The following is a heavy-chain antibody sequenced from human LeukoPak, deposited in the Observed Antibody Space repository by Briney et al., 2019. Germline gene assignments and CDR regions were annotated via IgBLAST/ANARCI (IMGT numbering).Heavy chain of an antibody. J-gene: IGHJ4*02. CDR1: GFTFSSYA. Sequence: GGSLRLSCAASGFTFSSYAMSWVRPAPRKGLEWISAITGSGDSTYYADSVKGRFTISRDNSKNTLYLQMHSLRAEDTAVYYCAKEGCTSTNCYRSSADYWGQGTLLTVSS. V-gene: IGHV3-23*01. D-gene: IGHD2-2*01. CDR3: AKEGCTSTNCYRSSADY. CDR2: ITGSGDST.